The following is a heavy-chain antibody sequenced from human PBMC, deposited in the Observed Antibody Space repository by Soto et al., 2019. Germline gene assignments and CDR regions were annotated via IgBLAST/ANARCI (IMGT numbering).Heavy chain of an antibody. V-gene: IGHV4-61*08. J-gene: IGHJ4*02. Sequence: SETLSLTCTVSGGSISSGGYYWSWIRQPPGKGLEWIGYIYYSGSTNYNPSLKSRVTISVDTSKNQSSLKLSSVTAADTAVYYCARGLLVSTVVTDLYYFDYWGQGTLVTVSS. D-gene: IGHD4-17*01. CDR1: GGSISSGGYY. CDR3: ARGLLVSTVVTDLYYFDY. CDR2: IYYSGST.